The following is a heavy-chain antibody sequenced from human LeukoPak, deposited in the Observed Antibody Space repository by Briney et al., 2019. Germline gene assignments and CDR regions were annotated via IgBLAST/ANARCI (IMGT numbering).Heavy chain of an antibody. CDR3: VKENCATLDYYYGMDV. V-gene: IGHV3-64D*06. CDR2: ISSNGGST. Sequence: GGSLRLSCSASGFTFGSYATHWVRQVPGKGLEYVSAISSNGGSTYYADSVKGRFTISRDNSKNTLYLQMSSLRAGDTAVYYCVKENCATLDYYYGMDVWGKGTMVTVSS. J-gene: IGHJ6*04. CDR1: GFTFGSYA. D-gene: IGHD3-16*01.